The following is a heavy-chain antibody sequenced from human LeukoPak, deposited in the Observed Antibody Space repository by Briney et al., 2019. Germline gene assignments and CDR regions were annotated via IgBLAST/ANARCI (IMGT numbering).Heavy chain of an antibody. V-gene: IGHV3-7*01. J-gene: IGHJ5*02. D-gene: IGHD6-19*01. CDR1: GFTFSSYW. CDR3: ARERVAVAGTSPNWFDP. Sequence: GGSLRLSCAASGFTFSSYWMSWVRQAPGKGLEWVANIKQDGSEKYYVDSVKGRFAISRDNAKNSLYLQMNSLRAEDTAVYYCARERVAVAGTSPNWFDPWGQGTLVTVSS. CDR2: IKQDGSEK.